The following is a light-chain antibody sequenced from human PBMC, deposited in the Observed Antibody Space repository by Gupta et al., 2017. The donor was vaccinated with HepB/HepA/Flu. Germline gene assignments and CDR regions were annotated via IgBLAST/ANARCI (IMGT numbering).Light chain of an antibody. V-gene: IGKV4-1*01. Sequence: DIVMTQSLDSLAVSLGERATINCKSSQSVLNTYNNKNYLTWYQQKPGHPPKVLIYLASTRESGVPGRFSGSGSGTDFTLTISNLQAEDVAVYYCQQYYSLPRTFGQGTKVEIK. CDR1: QSVLNTYNNKNY. J-gene: IGKJ1*01. CDR3: QQYYSLPRT. CDR2: LAS.